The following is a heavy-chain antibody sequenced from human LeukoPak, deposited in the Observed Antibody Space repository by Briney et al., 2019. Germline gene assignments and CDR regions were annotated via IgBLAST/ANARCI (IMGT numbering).Heavy chain of an antibody. Sequence: GGSLRLSCAASEFPFSTYGMSWVRQAPGKGPEWASGLSGSGGITYYADSVKGRFTISRDNSKKTLYLQMNSLRAEDTAVYYCAKVSVPDAIPNYYYYGMDVWGQGTTVTVSS. V-gene: IGHV3-23*01. D-gene: IGHD2-2*01. J-gene: IGHJ6*02. CDR3: AKVSVPDAIPNYYYYGMDV. CDR1: EFPFSTYG. CDR2: LSGSGGIT.